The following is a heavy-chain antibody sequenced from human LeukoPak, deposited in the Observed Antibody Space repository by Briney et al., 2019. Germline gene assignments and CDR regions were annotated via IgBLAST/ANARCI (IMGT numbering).Heavy chain of an antibody. J-gene: IGHJ3*02. CDR2: IYYSGST. CDR3: ARVYSSSRRGAFDI. D-gene: IGHD6-6*01. Sequence: SPSETLSLTCAVSGGSISSYYWSWIRQPPGKGLEWIGYIYYSGSTNYNPSLKSRVTISVDTSKNQFSLKLSSVTAADTAVYYCARVYSSSRRGAFDIWGQGTMVTVSS. CDR1: GGSISSYY. V-gene: IGHV4-59*08.